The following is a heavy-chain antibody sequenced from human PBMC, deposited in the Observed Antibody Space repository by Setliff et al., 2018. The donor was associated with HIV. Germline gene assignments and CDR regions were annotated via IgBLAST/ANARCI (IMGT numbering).Heavy chain of an antibody. CDR2: INAGNGDT. Sequence: GASVKVSCKASEYTFTLYGIHWVRQAPGQRPEWVGWINAGNGDTEYSQKFQGRVTITRNTSITTAYMELSSLRSEDTAIYYCARGRGPSRFDYWGQGTLVTVSS. V-gene: IGHV1-3*01. CDR3: ARGRGPSRFDY. J-gene: IGHJ4*01. CDR1: EYTFTLYG.